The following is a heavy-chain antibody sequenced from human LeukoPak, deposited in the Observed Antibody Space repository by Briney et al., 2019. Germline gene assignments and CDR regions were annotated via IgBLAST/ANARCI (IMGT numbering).Heavy chain of an antibody. Sequence: GGSLRLSCAASGFTFSSYAMSWVRQAPGKGLEWVSAISGSGGSTYYADSVKGRFTISRDNSKNTLYLQMNSLRAEATAVYYCAIDSASGYYYEIWFDPWGQGTLVTVSS. CDR1: GFTFSSYA. CDR3: AIDSASGYYYEIWFDP. V-gene: IGHV3-23*01. J-gene: IGHJ5*02. D-gene: IGHD3-22*01. CDR2: ISGSGGST.